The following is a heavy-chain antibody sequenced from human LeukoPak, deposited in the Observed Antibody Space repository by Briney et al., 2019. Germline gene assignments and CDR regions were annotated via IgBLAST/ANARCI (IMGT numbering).Heavy chain of an antibody. D-gene: IGHD3-9*01. CDR3: AREDYDILTGYYRHFDY. V-gene: IGHV3-30*02. CDR1: GFTFSSYG. CDR2: IRYDGTNK. Sequence: PGGSLRLSCAASGFTFSSYGMHWVRQAPGKGLEWVAFIRYDGTNKHYADSVKGRFTISRDNSKNKLYLQMNSLRPEDTAVYYCAREDYDILTGYYRHFDYWGQGTLVTVSS. J-gene: IGHJ4*02.